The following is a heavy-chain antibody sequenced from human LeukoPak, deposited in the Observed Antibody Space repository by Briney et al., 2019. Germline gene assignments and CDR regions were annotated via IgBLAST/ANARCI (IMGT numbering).Heavy chain of an antibody. CDR1: GGTFSSYA. CDR3: ARNLEARVVGAPPAY. CDR2: INPSGGST. J-gene: IGHJ4*02. V-gene: IGHV1-46*01. D-gene: IGHD1-26*01. Sequence: ASVKVSCKASGGTFSSYAISWVRQAPGQGLEWMGIINPSGGSTSYAQKFQGRVTMTRDTSTSTVYMELSSLRSEDTAVYYCARNLEARVVGAPPAYWGQGTLVTVSS.